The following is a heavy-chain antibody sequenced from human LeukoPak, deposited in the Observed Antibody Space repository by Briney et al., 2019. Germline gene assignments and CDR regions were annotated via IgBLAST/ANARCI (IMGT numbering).Heavy chain of an antibody. D-gene: IGHD3-3*01. CDR2: INHSGST. CDR3: ARRYDFWSGCSYYYGMDV. Sequence: PSETLSLTCAVYGGSFSGYYWSWIRQPPGKGLEWIGEINHSGSTNYNPSLKSRVTISVDTSKNQFSLKLSSVTAADTAVYYCARRYDFWSGCSYYYGMDVWGQGTTVTVSS. J-gene: IGHJ6*02. CDR1: GGSFSGYY. V-gene: IGHV4-34*01.